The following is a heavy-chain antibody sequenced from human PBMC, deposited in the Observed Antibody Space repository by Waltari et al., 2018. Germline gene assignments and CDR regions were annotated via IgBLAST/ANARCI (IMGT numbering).Heavy chain of an antibody. CDR3: ASGGVSVATTIHYDYMDV. Sequence: QVQLVQSGAEVKKPGSSVKVSCKASGGTFSSYAISWVRQAPGQGLAWMGEIIPILGIANYAQKFQGRVTLSEDKSTSTAYMERSRRRSEDTAVDYCASGGVSVATTIHYDYMDVWGKGTTVTVAS. V-gene: IGHV1-69*10. CDR2: IIPILGIA. CDR1: GGTFSSYA. J-gene: IGHJ6*03. D-gene: IGHD5-12*01.